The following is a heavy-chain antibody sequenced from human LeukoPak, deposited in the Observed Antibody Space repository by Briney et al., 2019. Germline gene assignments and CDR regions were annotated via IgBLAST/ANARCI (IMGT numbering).Heavy chain of an antibody. CDR3: ARGPQYYYDSSGYYYDTRFDP. D-gene: IGHD3-22*01. CDR2: INPSGGST. Sequence: AASVKVSCKASGYTFTSYYMHWVRQAPGQGLEWMGIINPSGGSTSYAQKFQGRVTMTRDTSTSTVYMELSSLRSEDTAVYYCARGPQYYYDSSGYYYDTRFDPWGQGTLVTVSS. J-gene: IGHJ5*02. V-gene: IGHV1-46*01. CDR1: GYTFTSYY.